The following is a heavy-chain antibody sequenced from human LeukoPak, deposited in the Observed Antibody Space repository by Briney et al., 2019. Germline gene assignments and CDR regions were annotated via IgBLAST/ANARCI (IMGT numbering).Heavy chain of an antibody. CDR2: IYHSGST. V-gene: IGHV4-4*02. CDR3: ARGHDYGGYFDY. D-gene: IGHD4-23*01. J-gene: IGHJ4*02. Sequence: SETLSLTCAVSGGSISSSNWWSWVRQPPGKGLEWIGEIYHSGSTNYNPSLKSRVTMSVDTSKNQFSLKLSSVTAADTAVYYCARGHDYGGYFDYWGQGTLVTVSS. CDR1: GGSISSSNW.